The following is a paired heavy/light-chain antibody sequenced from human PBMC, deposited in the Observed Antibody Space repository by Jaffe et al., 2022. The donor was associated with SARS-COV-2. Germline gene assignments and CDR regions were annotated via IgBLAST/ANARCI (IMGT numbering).Light chain of an antibody. Sequence: DIQMTQSPSTLSASVGDRVTITCRASQSISNWLAWYQHKPGKAPKVLIYMASSLESGVPSRFSGSGSGTEFTLTISSLQPDDFATYYCQQYNSDSETFGQGTKVEIK. CDR1: QSISNW. J-gene: IGKJ1*01. V-gene: IGKV1-5*03. CDR3: QQYNSDSET. CDR2: MAS.
Heavy chain of an antibody. CDR3: GTPYSSGSGSLPMK. Sequence: EVQVLESGGDLVQPGGSLRLSCVVSGFALRAYAMRWVRQAPGKGLEWVATTRGSGGPAFYADSVKGRFTISRDNSKNSVYLHMDSLRAEDTAVYYCGTPYSSGSGSLPMKWGQGTLVTVSP. D-gene: IGHD3-10*01. CDR1: GFALRAYA. V-gene: IGHV3-23*01. J-gene: IGHJ4*02. CDR2: TRGSGGPA.